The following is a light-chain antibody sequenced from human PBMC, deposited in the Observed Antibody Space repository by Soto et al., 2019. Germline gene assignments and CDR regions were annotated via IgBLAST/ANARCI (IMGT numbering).Light chain of an antibody. CDR1: QSVSSY. V-gene: IGKV3-11*01. CDR2: DAS. Sequence: EIVLTQSPATLSLSPGERATLSCRASQSVSSYLAWYQQKPGQAPRLLIYDASNRATGIPARFSGSGSGTDFALSISSLEPEDFAVYYCQQRSISPITFGQGTRLEIK. CDR3: QQRSISPIT. J-gene: IGKJ5*01.